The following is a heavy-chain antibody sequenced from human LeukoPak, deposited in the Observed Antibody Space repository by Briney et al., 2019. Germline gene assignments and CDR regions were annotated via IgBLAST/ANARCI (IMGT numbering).Heavy chain of an antibody. J-gene: IGHJ5*02. CDR1: GGSFSGYY. D-gene: IGHD3-10*01. V-gene: IGHV4-34*01. CDR2: INHSGST. CDR3: ARDHAPGNWFDP. Sequence: PSETLSLTCAVYGGSFSGYYWSWIRQLPGKGLEWIGEINHSGSTNYNPSLKSRVTISVDTSKNQFSLKLSSVTAADTAVYYCARDHAPGNWFDPWGQGTLVTVSS.